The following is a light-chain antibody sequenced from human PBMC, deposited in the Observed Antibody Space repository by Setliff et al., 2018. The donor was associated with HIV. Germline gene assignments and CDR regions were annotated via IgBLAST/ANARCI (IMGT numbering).Light chain of an antibody. CDR2: EAN. CDR1: SSDVGSYYL. J-gene: IGLJ2*01. V-gene: IGLV2-23*02. CDR3: CSYAGANTFV. Sequence: LTQPASVSGSPGQSITISCTGSSSDVGSYYLVSWYQQHPGKAPKLMIYEANRRPSGISNRFSGSKSGNTASLTISGLQAEDEGDYYCCSYAGANTFVFGGGTKVTVL.